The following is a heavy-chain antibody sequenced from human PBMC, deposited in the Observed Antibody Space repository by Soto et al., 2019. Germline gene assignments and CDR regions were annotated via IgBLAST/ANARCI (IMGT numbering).Heavy chain of an antibody. V-gene: IGHV3-11*01. CDR1: GFTFSDYY. CDR2: ISSSGDT. Sequence: QVQLVESGGGLVKPGGSLRLSCAASGFTFSDYYMSWIRQAPGKGLEWVSYISSSGDTDYADSVKGRFTISRDNAKNSLSLQGNRLRAEDTAVYYCARYCTLTSVNCYSAYWGQGTLVTVSS. D-gene: IGHD2-2*02. CDR3: ARYCTLTSVNCYSAY. J-gene: IGHJ4*02.